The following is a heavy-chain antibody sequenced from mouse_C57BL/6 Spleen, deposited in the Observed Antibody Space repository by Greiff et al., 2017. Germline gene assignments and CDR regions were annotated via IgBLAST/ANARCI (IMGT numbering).Heavy chain of an antibody. Sequence: VQLQQSGAELVRPGASVTLSCKASGYTFTDYEMHWVKQTPVHGLEWIGAIDPETGGTAYNQKFKGKAILTADKSSSTAYMELRSLTSEDSAVYYCTRGEATYYAMDYWGQGTSVTVSS. V-gene: IGHV1-15*01. J-gene: IGHJ4*01. CDR2: IDPETGGT. CDR1: GYTFTDYE. CDR3: TRGEATYYAMDY.